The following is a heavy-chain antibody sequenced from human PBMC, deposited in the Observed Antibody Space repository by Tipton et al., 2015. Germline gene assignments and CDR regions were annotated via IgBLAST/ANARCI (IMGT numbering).Heavy chain of an antibody. J-gene: IGHJ4*02. CDR1: GGSVTSGSYY. Sequence: LRLSCTVSGGSVTSGSYYWSWIRQPPGKGLEWIGYISYTDGAHYNPALKSRVTISVDTSKNQFSLMLTSVTAADTAVYYCARHRGVGGLADYWGRGTLVTVSS. CDR3: ARHRGVGGLADY. CDR2: ISYTDGA. V-gene: IGHV4-61*01. D-gene: IGHD3-10*01.